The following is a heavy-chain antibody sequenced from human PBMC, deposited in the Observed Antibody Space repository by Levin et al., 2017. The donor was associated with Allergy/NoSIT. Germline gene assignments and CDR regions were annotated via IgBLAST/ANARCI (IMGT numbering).Heavy chain of an antibody. CDR1: GFTFSDHY. V-gene: IGHV3-72*01. CDR2: IRTKAYNYAT. J-gene: IGHJ4*02. CDR3: LKVGRNDQPDY. Sequence: SGGSLRLSCAVSGFTFSDHYMDWVRQAPGKGLEWVGRIRTKAYNYATEYVASVKGRFTISRDDSKNSLYLQMNSLKIEDTAVDYCLKVGRNDQPDYWGRGTLVTVSS. D-gene: IGHD1-1*01.